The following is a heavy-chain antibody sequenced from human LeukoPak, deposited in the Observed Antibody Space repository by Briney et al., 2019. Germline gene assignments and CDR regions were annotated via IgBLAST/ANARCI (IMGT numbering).Heavy chain of an antibody. V-gene: IGHV3-21*01. Sequence: GGSLRLSCAASEFSVGSNYMTWVRQAPGKGLEWVSSISSSSSYVYYADSVKGRFTISRDNAKNSLYLQMNSLRAEDTAVYYCARAGYYDFWSGYYSHYMDVWGKGTTVTVSS. CDR1: EFSVGSNY. CDR2: ISSSSSYV. D-gene: IGHD3-3*01. CDR3: ARAGYYDFWSGYYSHYMDV. J-gene: IGHJ6*03.